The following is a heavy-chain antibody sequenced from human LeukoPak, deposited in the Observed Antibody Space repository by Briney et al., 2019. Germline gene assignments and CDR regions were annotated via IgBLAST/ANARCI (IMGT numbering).Heavy chain of an antibody. CDR3: ARGTSGWPYYFDY. V-gene: IGHV4-59*01. Sequence: SETLSLTCTVSGGSISSYYWSWIRQPPGKRLEWIGYIYSSGSTNYNPSLKSRITVSVATSKNQFPLKLSSVTAADTAVYYCARGTSGWPYYFDYWGQGTLVTVSS. CDR2: IYSSGST. CDR1: GGSISSYY. J-gene: IGHJ4*02. D-gene: IGHD6-19*01.